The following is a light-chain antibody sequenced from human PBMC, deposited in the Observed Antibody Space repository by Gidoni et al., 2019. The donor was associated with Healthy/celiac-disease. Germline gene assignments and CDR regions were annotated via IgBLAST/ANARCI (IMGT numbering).Light chain of an antibody. V-gene: IGLV3-19*01. Sequence: SSELTQDPAVSVALGQTVRITCQGDSLRSYYASWYQQKPGQAPVLVIYGKNNRPSGIPDRFSGSSSGNTASLTITGAQAEDEADYYCNSRDSSGNHTWVFGGGTKLXV. J-gene: IGLJ3*02. CDR1: SLRSYY. CDR3: NSRDSSGNHTWV. CDR2: GKN.